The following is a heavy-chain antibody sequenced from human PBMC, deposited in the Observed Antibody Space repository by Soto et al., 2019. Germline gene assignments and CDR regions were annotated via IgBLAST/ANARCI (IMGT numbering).Heavy chain of an antibody. V-gene: IGHV3-30-3*01. D-gene: IGHD7-27*01. Sequence: QVQLVESGGGVVQPGRSLRLSCAASGFTFSSYAMHWVRQAPGKGLEWVAVISYDGSNKYYADSVKGRFTISRDNSKNTLYLQMNSLRAEDTAVYYCARKELGRDYWGQGTLVTVSS. CDR2: ISYDGSNK. J-gene: IGHJ4*02. CDR1: GFTFSSYA. CDR3: ARKELGRDY.